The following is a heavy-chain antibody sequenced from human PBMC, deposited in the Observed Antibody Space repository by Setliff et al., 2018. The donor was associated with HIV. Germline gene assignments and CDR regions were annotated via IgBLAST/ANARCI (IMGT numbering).Heavy chain of an antibody. CDR3: ASSSGWYGAAQFDP. CDR2: IYYSGRT. CDR1: GGSISSSSHY. D-gene: IGHD6-19*01. V-gene: IGHV4-39*01. Sequence: SETLSLTCTVSGGSISSSSHYWGWIRQPPGKGLEWIGSIYYSGRTDDNPSLRSRVTISVDTSKNQLSLKVTSATAADTAVYYCASSSGWYGAAQFDPWGQGTRVTVSS. J-gene: IGHJ5*02.